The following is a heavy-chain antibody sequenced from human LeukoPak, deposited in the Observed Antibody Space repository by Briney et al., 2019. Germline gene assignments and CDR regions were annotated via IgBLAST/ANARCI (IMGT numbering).Heavy chain of an antibody. CDR2: ISSSGSTI. CDR1: GFTFSDYY. J-gene: IGHJ4*02. Sequence: PGGSLRLSCAASGFTFSDYYMSWIRQAPGKGLEWVSYISSSGSTIYYADSVKGRFTISRDNAKNSLYLQMNSLRAEDTAVYYCAKDGIFFHYYDSSGYSHLDSWGQGTLVTVSS. V-gene: IGHV3-11*04. D-gene: IGHD3-22*01. CDR3: AKDGIFFHYYDSSGYSHLDS.